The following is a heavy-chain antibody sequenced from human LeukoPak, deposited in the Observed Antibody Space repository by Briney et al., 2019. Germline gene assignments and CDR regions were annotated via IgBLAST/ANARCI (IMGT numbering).Heavy chain of an antibody. J-gene: IGHJ4*02. CDR3: ARDAGRHTAMANFDY. CDR2: IDPSGGST. D-gene: IGHD5-18*01. Sequence: WASVKVSCKASGYTFTNYYMHWVRQAPGQGLEWMGIIDPSGGSTTYAQKFQGRVTMTRDTSTSTVYMELTSLRSEDTAVYYCARDAGRHTAMANFDYWGQGTLVTVSS. CDR1: GYTFTNYY. V-gene: IGHV1-46*01.